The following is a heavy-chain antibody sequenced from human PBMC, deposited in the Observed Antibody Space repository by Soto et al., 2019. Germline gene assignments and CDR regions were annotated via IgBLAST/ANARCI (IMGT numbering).Heavy chain of an antibody. J-gene: IGHJ4*02. V-gene: IGHV1-69*05. CDR1: GDTFSTYT. CDR3: ARERDYSSSWYGDY. Sequence: ASVKVSCKASGDTFSTYTITWVRQAPGQGLEWMGGIIPRSATSNYAQKFQGRVTITRDTSASTAYMELSSLRSEDTAVYYCARERDYSSSWYGDYWGQGTLVTVSS. CDR2: IIPRSATS. D-gene: IGHD6-13*01.